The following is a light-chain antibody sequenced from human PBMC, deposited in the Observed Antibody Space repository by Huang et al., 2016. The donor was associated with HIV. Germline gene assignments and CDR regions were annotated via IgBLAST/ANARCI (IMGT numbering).Light chain of an antibody. Sequence: DIVMTQSPLSLPVTPGEPASISCRSSQSLLHSNAYNYLDWYLQKPGMSPQLLIYLGSNRASGVPDRFSGSGSGTDFTLKISRVEAEDVGIYYCMQALQTPRTFGQGTRVEIK. V-gene: IGKV2-28*01. J-gene: IGKJ1*01. CDR1: QSLLHSNAYNY. CDR3: MQALQTPRT. CDR2: LGS.